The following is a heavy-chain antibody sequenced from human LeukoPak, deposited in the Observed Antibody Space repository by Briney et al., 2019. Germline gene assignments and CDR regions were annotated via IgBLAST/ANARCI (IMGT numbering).Heavy chain of an antibody. CDR2: INHSGST. J-gene: IGHJ4*02. CDR3: ARRWGSGWYGGDYYFDY. V-gene: IGHV4-34*01. CDR1: GGSFSGYY. Sequence: TSETLSLTCAVYGGSFSGYYWSWIRQPPGKGLEWIGEINHSGSTNYNPSLKSRVTISVDTSKNQFSLKLSSVTAADTAVYYCARRWGSGWYGGDYYFDYWGQGTLVTVSS. D-gene: IGHD6-19*01.